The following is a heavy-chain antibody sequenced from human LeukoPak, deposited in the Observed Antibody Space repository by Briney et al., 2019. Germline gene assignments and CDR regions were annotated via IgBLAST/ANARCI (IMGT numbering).Heavy chain of an antibody. Sequence: PGGSLRLSCAASGFTFSSYWVGWVRQAPGKGLEWVANIKQDGSEKYYVDSVKGRFTISRDNAKNSLYLQMNSLRAEDTAVYYCAREALGTSYFDYWGQGTLVTVSS. D-gene: IGHD1-14*01. V-gene: IGHV3-7*01. CDR1: GFTFSSYW. CDR3: AREALGTSYFDY. CDR2: IKQDGSEK. J-gene: IGHJ4*02.